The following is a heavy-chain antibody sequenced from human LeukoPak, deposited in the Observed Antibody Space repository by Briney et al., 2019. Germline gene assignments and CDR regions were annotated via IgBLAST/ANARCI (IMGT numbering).Heavy chain of an antibody. CDR2: ISGSGAST. D-gene: IGHD2-2*01. V-gene: IGHV3-23*01. Sequence: GGSLRLSCAASGFTFSSYAMSWVRQAPGKGLEWVSVISGSGASTYYADSVKGRFTISRDNAKNSLYLQMNSLRAEDTAVYYCARGVSVVVPAARRVDRVGAEYYYYMDVWGKGTTVTVSS. CDR1: GFTFSSYA. J-gene: IGHJ6*03. CDR3: ARGVSVVVPAARRVDRVGAEYYYYMDV.